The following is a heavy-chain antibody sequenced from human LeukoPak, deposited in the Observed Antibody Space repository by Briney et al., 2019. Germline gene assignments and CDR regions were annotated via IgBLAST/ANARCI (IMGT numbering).Heavy chain of an antibody. CDR2: INGERNIT. V-gene: IGHV3-74*01. CDR1: GFAFSNYW. J-gene: IGHJ4*02. Sequence: PVGSLRLSCAASGFAFSNYWMHWVRQPPGKGLVWVSRINGERNITTYADSVKGRFTISRDNAKNTLSLQMNGLTAADTATYYCVRAIQGIADFWGQGILVTVSS. CDR3: VRAIQGIADF. D-gene: IGHD6-13*01.